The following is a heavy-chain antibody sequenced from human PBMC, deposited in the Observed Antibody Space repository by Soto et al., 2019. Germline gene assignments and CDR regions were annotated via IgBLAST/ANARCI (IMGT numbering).Heavy chain of an antibody. Sequence: HVQLVESGGGVVQPGRSLRLSCAVSGFNFSSYGMHWVRQAPGKGLEWVAVISYDGSHKASADSVKGRFAISRANSKNTLFLQMNSLRVEDTAVYYCAKALVKTSSWPADWGQGTLVTVSS. CDR3: AKALVKTSSWPAD. J-gene: IGHJ4*02. CDR1: GFNFSSYG. D-gene: IGHD2-2*01. V-gene: IGHV3-30*18. CDR2: ISYDGSHK.